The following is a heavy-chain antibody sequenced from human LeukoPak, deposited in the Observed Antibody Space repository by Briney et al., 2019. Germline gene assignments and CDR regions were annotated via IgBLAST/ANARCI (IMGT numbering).Heavy chain of an antibody. CDR1: GFIISSYE. CDR2: ISPAENI. V-gene: IGHV3-48*03. Sequence: PGGSLRLSCAASGFIISSYEMTWVRQASGKGLEWLSYISPAENIHYADSVKGRFTISRDNAKNSVFLQMNSLRGEDTAVYYCGRFKTYFDSWGQGTLVTVSS. CDR3: GRFKTYFDS. J-gene: IGHJ4*02.